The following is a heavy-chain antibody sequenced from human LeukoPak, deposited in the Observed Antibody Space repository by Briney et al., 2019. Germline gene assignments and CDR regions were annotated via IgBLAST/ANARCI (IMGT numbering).Heavy chain of an antibody. Sequence: GGCLRLSCAASGFTFSSHAMSWVRQSPGKGLEWVSGISATSGSPDYAESVKGRFTISRDNAKNTLCLQMKRLRVEDSAIYYCARGETGFFCSMRYFHLWGRGTQVIVAS. V-gene: IGHV3-23*01. J-gene: IGHJ2*01. CDR3: ARGETGFFCSMRYFHL. CDR1: GFTFSSHA. CDR2: ISATSGSP. D-gene: IGHD3-9*01.